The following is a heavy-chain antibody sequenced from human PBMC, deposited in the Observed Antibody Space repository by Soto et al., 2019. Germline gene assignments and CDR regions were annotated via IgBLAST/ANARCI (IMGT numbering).Heavy chain of an antibody. D-gene: IGHD2-15*01. V-gene: IGHV1-69*08. CDR1: GCTFSSYT. CDR3: ARDPPLGYCSGGSCYSD. J-gene: IGHJ4*02. CDR2: IIPILGIA. Sequence: QVQLVQSGAEVKKPGSSVKVSCKASGCTFSSYTISWVRQAPGQGLEWMGRIIPILGIANYAQKFQGRVTITADKSTSTAYMELSRLRSEDTAVYYCARDPPLGYCSGGSCYSDWGQGNLVTVSS.